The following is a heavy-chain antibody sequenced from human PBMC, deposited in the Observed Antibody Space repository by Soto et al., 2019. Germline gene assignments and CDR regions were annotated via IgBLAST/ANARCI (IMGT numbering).Heavy chain of an antibody. CDR1: GGSFSGYY. CDR2: INHSGST. J-gene: IGHJ6*03. D-gene: IGHD2-15*01. V-gene: IGHV4-34*01. Sequence: SETLSLTCAVYGGSFSGYYWSWIRQPPGKGLEWIGEINHSGSTNYNPSLKSRVTISVDTSKNQFSLKLGSVTAADTAVYYCARGAGDCSGGSCYSPGPIDYYYYYMDVWGKGTTVTVSS. CDR3: ARGAGDCSGGSCYSPGPIDYYYYYMDV.